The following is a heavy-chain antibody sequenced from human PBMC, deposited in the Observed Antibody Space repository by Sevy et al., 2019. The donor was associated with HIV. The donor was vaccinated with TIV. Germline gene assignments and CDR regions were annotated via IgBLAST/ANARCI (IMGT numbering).Heavy chain of an antibody. J-gene: IGHJ6*02. D-gene: IGHD3-16*01. CDR1: GFTFSSYD. CDR2: IWYDGSNK. V-gene: IGHV3-33*01. CDR3: ARSLVRGSSTGYGMDV. Sequence: GGSLRLSCAASGFTFSSYDMHWVRQAPGKGLEWVAVIWYDGSNKYYADSVKGRFTISRDNSKNTLYLQMNSLRAEDTAVYYCARSLVRGSSTGYGMDVWGQGTTVTVSS.